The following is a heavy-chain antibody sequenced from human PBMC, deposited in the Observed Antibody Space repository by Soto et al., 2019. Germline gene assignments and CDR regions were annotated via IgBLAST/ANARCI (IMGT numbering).Heavy chain of an antibody. J-gene: IGHJ4*02. CDR1: GFTFTTYS. Sequence: EVQLVESGGGLVQPGGSLRLSCAASGFTFTTYSMNWVRQAPGKGLEWVSYISSSSSTTYYADSVKGRFTISRDNAKKSLYLQMNSLRDECTAVDSCAIDAGSWGYWGQGTLVTVSS. D-gene: IGHD3-10*01. CDR2: ISSSSSTT. CDR3: AIDAGSWGY. V-gene: IGHV3-48*02.